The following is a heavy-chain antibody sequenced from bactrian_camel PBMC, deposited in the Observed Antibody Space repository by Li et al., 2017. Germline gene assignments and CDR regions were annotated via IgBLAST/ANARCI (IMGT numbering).Heavy chain of an antibody. CDR1: GYSGDNYC. CDR2: AYTGGRAT. V-gene: IGHV3S6*01. D-gene: IGHD5*01. J-gene: IGHJ4*01. CDR3: AAPGLHRVGC. Sequence: HVQLVESGGGSVQTGGSLRLSCEASGYSGDNYCMAWFRQGPGKSRERVAIAYTGGRATYYADSVKGRFTISKDNVKNTAYLRMNNLRPEDTGVYYCAAPGLHRVGCRGQGTQVTVS.